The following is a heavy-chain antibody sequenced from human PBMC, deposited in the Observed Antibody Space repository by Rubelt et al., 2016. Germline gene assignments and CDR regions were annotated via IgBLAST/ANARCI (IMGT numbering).Heavy chain of an antibody. J-gene: IGHJ4*02. CDR1: GGSFSGYY. CDR3: ARYSYYYDSS. V-gene: IGHV4-34*01. D-gene: IGHD3-22*01. CDR2: INHSGST. Sequence: GAGLLKPSETLSLTCAVYGGSFSGYYWSWIRQPPGKGLEWIGEINHSGSTNYNPSLKSRVTISVDTSKNQFSLKLSSVTAADTAVYYCARYSYYYDSSWGQGTLVTVSS.